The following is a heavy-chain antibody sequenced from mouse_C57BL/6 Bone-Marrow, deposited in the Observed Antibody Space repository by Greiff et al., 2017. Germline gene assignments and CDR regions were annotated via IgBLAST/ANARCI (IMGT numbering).Heavy chain of an antibody. V-gene: IGHV5-6*01. CDR1: GFTFSSYG. J-gene: IGHJ4*01. CDR2: ISSGGSYT. Sequence: EVKLVESGGDLVKPGGSLKLSCAASGFTFSSYGMSWVRQTPDKRLEWVATISSGGSYTYYPDSVKGRFTISRDNAKNTLYLQMSSLKSEDTAMYYCARAPQHFFYYAMDYWGQGTSVTVSS. CDR3: ARAPQHFFYYAMDY.